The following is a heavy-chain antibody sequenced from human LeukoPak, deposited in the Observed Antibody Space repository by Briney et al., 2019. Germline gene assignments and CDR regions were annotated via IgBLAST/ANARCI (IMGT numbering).Heavy chain of an antibody. V-gene: IGHV5-10-1*01. D-gene: IGHD3-22*01. J-gene: IGHJ3*02. CDR3: ARRYYDSSGYYFFAFDI. Sequence: GESLKISCKGSGYSFTSYYTSWVRQMPGKGLEWMGRIDPSDSYTNYSPSFQGHVTISADKSISTAYLQWSSLKASDTAMYYCARRYYDSSGYYFFAFDIWGQGTMVTVSS. CDR1: GYSFTSYY. CDR2: IDPSDSYT.